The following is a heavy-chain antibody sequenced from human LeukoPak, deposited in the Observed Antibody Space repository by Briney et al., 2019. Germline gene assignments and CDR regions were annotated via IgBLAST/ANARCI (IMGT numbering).Heavy chain of an antibody. V-gene: IGHV3-48*04. CDR3: ASLGSGSYPYYYYYYGMDV. J-gene: IGHJ6*02. CDR1: GFTFSSYS. CDR2: ISSSSSTI. D-gene: IGHD3-10*01. Sequence: GGSLRLSCAASGFTFSSYSMNWVRQAPGKGLEWVSYISSSSSTIYYADSVKGRFTISRDNAKNSLYLQMNSLRAEDTAVYYCASLGSGSYPYYYYYYGMDVWGQGTTVTVS.